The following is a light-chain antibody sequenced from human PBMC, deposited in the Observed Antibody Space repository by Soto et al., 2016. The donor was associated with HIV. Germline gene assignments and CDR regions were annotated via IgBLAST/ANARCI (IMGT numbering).Light chain of an antibody. CDR3: QVWDNSRDHWV. CDR2: GDS. Sequence: SYELTQPPSVSVAPGKTARITCGGNNIGSKSVHWYQQKPGQAPVLVVYGDSDRPSGIPERFSGSNSENTATLTISRVEAGDEADYYCQVWDNSRDHWVFGGGTKVDRP. V-gene: IGLV3-21*03. J-gene: IGLJ3*02. CDR1: NIGSKS.